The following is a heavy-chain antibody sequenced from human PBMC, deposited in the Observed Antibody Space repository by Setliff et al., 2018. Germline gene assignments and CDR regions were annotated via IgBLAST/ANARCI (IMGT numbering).Heavy chain of an antibody. CDR2: ISAYNGNI. V-gene: IGHV1-18*01. Sequence: ASVKVSCKASGYTFTSYGISWVRQAPGQGLEWMGWISAYNGNINYAQKLQGRVTMTTDTSTSTAYMELRSLRSDDTAVYYCAREYYYDSSGYYSAPDYWGQGTLVTVSS. CDR1: GYTFTSYG. CDR3: AREYYYDSSGYYSAPDY. D-gene: IGHD3-22*01. J-gene: IGHJ4*02.